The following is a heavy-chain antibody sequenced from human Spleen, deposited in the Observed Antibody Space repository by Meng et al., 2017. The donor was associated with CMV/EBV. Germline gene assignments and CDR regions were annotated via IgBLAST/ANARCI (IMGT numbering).Heavy chain of an antibody. CDR2: INHSGST. CDR1: GGCFRGYY. D-gene: IGHD6-19*01. V-gene: IGHV4-34*01. J-gene: IGHJ5*02. Sequence: VYGGCFRGYYWSWIRQPPGKGLEWIGEINHSGSTNYNPSLKSRVTISVDTSKNQFSLKLSSVTAADTAVYYCARGLFGTVAGNWFDPWGQGTLVTVSS. CDR3: ARGLFGTVAGNWFDP.